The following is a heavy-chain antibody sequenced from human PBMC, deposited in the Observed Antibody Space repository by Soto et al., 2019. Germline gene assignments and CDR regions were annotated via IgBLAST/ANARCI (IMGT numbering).Heavy chain of an antibody. CDR2: IRSKAYGETT. V-gene: IGHV3-49*03. J-gene: IGHJ6*02. D-gene: IGHD2-15*01. CDR1: GFTFGDYA. CDR3: TKYTYTSRYSYFGMDV. Sequence: GGSLRLSCTVSGFTFGDYAMSWSRQAPGKGLEWVGVIRSKAYGETTDYAASVKGRFTIFRDDSKSIAYLQMSSLQTEDTGVYYCTKYTYTSRYSYFGMDVWGHGTTVTVSS.